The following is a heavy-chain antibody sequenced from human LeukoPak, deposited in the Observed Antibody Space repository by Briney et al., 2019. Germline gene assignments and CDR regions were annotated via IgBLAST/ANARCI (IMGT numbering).Heavy chain of an antibody. V-gene: IGHV3-33*01. J-gene: IGHJ4*02. D-gene: IGHD1-1*01. CDR2: IYYDGSNI. CDR1: EFTFTTYG. Sequence: GESLKISCAASEFTFTTYGMHWVHQAPGKGLEWVAFIYYDGSNIYYADYVKGRFTISRDISKNTLYLQMDSLRAEDTAIYYCARDWKTNSFDYWGQGTLVTVSS. CDR3: ARDWKTNSFDY.